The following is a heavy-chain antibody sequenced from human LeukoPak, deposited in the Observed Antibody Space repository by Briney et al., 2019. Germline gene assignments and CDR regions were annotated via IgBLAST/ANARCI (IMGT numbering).Heavy chain of an antibody. CDR3: AKDEGDSSGWSNWFDP. CDR2: ISGSGGST. D-gene: IGHD6-19*01. J-gene: IGHJ5*02. CDR1: GFTFSSYA. Sequence: GGSLRLSCAASGFTFSSYAMSWARQAPGKGLEWVSAISGSGGSTYYADSVKGRFTISRDNSKNTLYLQMNSLRAEDTAVYYCAKDEGDSSGWSNWFDPWGQGTLVTVSS. V-gene: IGHV3-23*01.